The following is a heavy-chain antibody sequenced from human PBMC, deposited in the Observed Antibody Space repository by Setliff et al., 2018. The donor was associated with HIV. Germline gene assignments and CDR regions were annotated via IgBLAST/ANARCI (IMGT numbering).Heavy chain of an antibody. CDR2: ISAYNGKT. V-gene: IGHV1-18*01. CDR3: ASCMAGHYYYYMDV. CDR1: GFPFSSYG. Sequence: ASVKVSCKASGFPFSSYGISWVRQAPGQGLEWMGWISAYNGKTEYAQNFQGRVTMTTDIPTSTAWTSTSTAYMELRSLRSDDTAVYYCASCMAGHYYYYMDVWGKGTTVTVSS. D-gene: IGHD6-19*01. J-gene: IGHJ6*03.